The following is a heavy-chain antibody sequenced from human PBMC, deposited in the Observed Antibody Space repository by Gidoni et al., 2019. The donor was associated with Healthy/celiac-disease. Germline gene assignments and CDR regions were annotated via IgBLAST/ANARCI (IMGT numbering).Heavy chain of an antibody. Sequence: EVQLVESGGGLVKPGGSLRLSCAASGFTFRNAWMSWVRPAPGKGLEWVGRIKSKTDGGTTDYAAPVKGRFTISRDDSKNTLYLQMNSLKTEDTAVYYCTTEGLRFGDIVVVVAASYYYGMDVWGQGTTVTVSS. CDR1: GFTFRNAW. D-gene: IGHD2-15*01. V-gene: IGHV3-15*01. J-gene: IGHJ6*02. CDR2: IKSKTDGGTT. CDR3: TTEGLRFGDIVVVVAASYYYGMDV.